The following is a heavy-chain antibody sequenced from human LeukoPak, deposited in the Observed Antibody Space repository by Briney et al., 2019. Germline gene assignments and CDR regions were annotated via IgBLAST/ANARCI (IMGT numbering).Heavy chain of an antibody. CDR1: GFTFSSYG. CDR3: AKDRPENY. Sequence: PGGTLRLSCAASGFTFSSYGMSWVRQAPGKGLEWVSTISTGGGGTYYADSVKGRFTISRDNSKNTLYLQMNSLRADDTAVYYCAKDRPENYWGQGTLVTVSS. CDR2: ISTGGGGT. J-gene: IGHJ4*02. V-gene: IGHV3-23*01. D-gene: IGHD1-14*01.